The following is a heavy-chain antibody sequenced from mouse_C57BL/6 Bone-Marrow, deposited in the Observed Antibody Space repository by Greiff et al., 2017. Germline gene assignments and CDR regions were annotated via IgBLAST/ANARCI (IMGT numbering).Heavy chain of an antibody. CDR2: IDPETGGT. CDR1: GYTFTDYE. CDR3: TRWYDYPFDY. Sequence: VQLQQSGAELVRPGASVTLSCKASGYTFTDYEMHWVKQTPVHGLEWIGAIDPETGGTAYNQKFKGKAILTADKSSSTAYMELRSLTSEDSAVYYCTRWYDYPFDYWGQGTTLTVSS. J-gene: IGHJ2*01. V-gene: IGHV1-15*01. D-gene: IGHD2-4*01.